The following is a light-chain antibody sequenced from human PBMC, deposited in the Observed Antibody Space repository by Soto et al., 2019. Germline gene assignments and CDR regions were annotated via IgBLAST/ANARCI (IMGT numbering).Light chain of an antibody. V-gene: IGLV2-11*01. CDR3: CSFAGDPYV. CDR1: SSDVGGYNY. Sequence: QSVLTQPRSVSGSPGQSVAISCTGTSSDVGGYNYVSWYQQHPGKAHKLMIYDVNKRPSGVPDRFSGSKSGNTASLTISVLQAEDEADYYCCSFAGDPYVFGTGTKGTVL. CDR2: DVN. J-gene: IGLJ1*01.